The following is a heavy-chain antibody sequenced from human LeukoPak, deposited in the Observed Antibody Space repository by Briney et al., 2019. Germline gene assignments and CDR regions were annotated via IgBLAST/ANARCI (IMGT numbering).Heavy chain of an antibody. CDR1: GYTFTDYY. D-gene: IGHD3-10*01. Sequence: ASVKVSCKASGYTFTDYYFHWVRQAPGQGLEWMAWINPNSGGTTYAQKFQGRVTMTRDTSISTAYMELSRLRSDDTAVYYCARGGNGSGSYYYYYYMDVWGKGTTVTVSS. V-gene: IGHV1-2*02. CDR2: INPNSGGT. CDR3: ARGGNGSGSYYYYYYMDV. J-gene: IGHJ6*03.